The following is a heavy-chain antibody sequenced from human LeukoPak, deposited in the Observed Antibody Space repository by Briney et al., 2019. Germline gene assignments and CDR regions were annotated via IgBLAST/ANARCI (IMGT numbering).Heavy chain of an antibody. CDR2: ISSVRSTYK. V-gene: IGHV3-21*01. CDR1: GFTFSIYS. D-gene: IGHD6-6*01. J-gene: IGHJ4*02. Sequence: GGSLRLSCAASGFTFSIYSMNWVRQAPGKGLEWVSSISSVRSTYKYYADSVKGRFTISRDNAKNSLYLQMNSLRVEDTAVYYCARGQEYSTSGPSDYWGQGALVTVSS. CDR3: ARGQEYSTSGPSDY.